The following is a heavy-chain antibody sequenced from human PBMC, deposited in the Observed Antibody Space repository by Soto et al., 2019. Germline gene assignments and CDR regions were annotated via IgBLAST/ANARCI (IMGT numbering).Heavy chain of an antibody. CDR3: ARGSGYYYWDDY. D-gene: IGHD3-22*01. V-gene: IGHV1-3*01. CDR1: GYTFTSYA. CDR2: INAGNGNT. J-gene: IGHJ4*02. Sequence: TSVKVSCKASGYTFTSYAMHWVRQAPGQRLEWMGWINAGNGNTKYSQKFQGRVTITRDTSASTAYMELSSLRSEDTAVYYCARGSGYYYWDDYWGQGTLVTSPQ.